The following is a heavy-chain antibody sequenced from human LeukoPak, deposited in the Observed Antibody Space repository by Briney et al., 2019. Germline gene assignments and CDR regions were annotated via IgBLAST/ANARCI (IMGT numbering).Heavy chain of an antibody. CDR1: GFTFSSIA. J-gene: IGHJ4*02. CDR3: AKGQELDDGVFDS. D-gene: IGHD1-1*01. V-gene: IGHV3-23*01. Sequence: GGSLRLSCAASGFTFSSIAMSWVRQAPGKGLEWVSAIRSNGETVYNADSVKGRFTISRDSSRQTLFLQMSSLRVEDTATYYCAKGQELDDGVFDSWGQGTLVTVSS. CDR2: IRSNGETV.